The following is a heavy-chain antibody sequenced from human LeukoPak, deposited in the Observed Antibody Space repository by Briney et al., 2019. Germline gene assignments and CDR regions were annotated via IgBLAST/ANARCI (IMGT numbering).Heavy chain of an antibody. CDR3: ASTYYYGSGSRSYYYYMDV. J-gene: IGHJ6*03. V-gene: IGHV1-46*01. CDR2: INPSGGST. D-gene: IGHD3-10*01. CDR1: GYTFTSYY. Sequence: ASVKVCCKASGYTFTSYYMHWVRQAPGQGLEWMGIINPSGGSTSYAQKFQGRVTMTRDMSTSTVYMELSSLRSEDTAVYYCASTYYYGSGSRSYYYYMDVWGKGTTVTVSS.